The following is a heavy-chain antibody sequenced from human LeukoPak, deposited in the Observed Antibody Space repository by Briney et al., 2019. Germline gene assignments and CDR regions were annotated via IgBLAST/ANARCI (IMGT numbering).Heavy chain of an antibody. CDR2: IYYSGST. D-gene: IGHD2-15*01. V-gene: IGHV4-59*08. Sequence: SETLSLTCTVSGGSINSYFWSWIRQPPGKGLEWIGYIYYSGSTNYNPSLKSRVTISVDTSKNQFSLKLSSVTAADTAVYYCARRSGYCSGGSCSHHDAFDIWGQGTMVTISS. CDR1: GGSINSYF. J-gene: IGHJ3*02. CDR3: ARRSGYCSGGSCSHHDAFDI.